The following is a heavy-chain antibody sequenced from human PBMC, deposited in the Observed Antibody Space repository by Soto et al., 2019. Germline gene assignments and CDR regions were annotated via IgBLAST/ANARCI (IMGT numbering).Heavy chain of an antibody. Sequence: GGSLRLSCAASGFTFSSYAMSWVRQAPGKGLEWVSAISGSGGSTYYADSVKGRFTISRDSSKNTLYLQMNSLRAEDTAVYYCAKFRDHYDSSGYIAFDYWGQGTLVTVSS. D-gene: IGHD3-22*01. V-gene: IGHV3-23*01. CDR2: ISGSGGST. J-gene: IGHJ4*02. CDR1: GFTFSSYA. CDR3: AKFRDHYDSSGYIAFDY.